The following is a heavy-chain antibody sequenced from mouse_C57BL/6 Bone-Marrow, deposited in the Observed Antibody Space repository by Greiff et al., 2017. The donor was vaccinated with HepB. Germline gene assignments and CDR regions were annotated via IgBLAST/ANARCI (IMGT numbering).Heavy chain of an antibody. CDR1: GYSITSGYD. J-gene: IGHJ2*01. D-gene: IGHD2-3*01. CDR3: ARGGDGSIDY. V-gene: IGHV3-1*01. CDR2: ISYSGST. Sequence: EVQLQQSGPGMVKPSQSLSLTCTVTGYSITSGYDWHWIRHFPGNKLEWMGYISYSGSTNYNPSLKSRISITHDTSKNHFFLKVNSVTTEDTATYYCARGGDGSIDYWGQGTTLTVSS.